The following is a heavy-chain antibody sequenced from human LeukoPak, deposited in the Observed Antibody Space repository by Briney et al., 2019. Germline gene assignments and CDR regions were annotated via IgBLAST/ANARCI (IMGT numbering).Heavy chain of an antibody. V-gene: IGHV3-30*04. CDR2: ISYDGSNK. CDR3: ARDNAGYGDPRANAFDI. D-gene: IGHD4-17*01. Sequence: GRSLRLSCAASGFTFSSYVMHWVRQAPGKGLEGVAVISYDGSNKYYADSVKGRFTISRDNSKNTVYLQMNSLRAEDTAVYYCARDNAGYGDPRANAFDIWGQGTMVTVSS. J-gene: IGHJ3*02. CDR1: GFTFSSYV.